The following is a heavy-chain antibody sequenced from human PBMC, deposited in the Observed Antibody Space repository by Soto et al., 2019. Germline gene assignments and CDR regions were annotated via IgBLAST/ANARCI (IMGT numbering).Heavy chain of an antibody. CDR1: GGSLSSSSYY. D-gene: IGHD1-1*01. Sequence: SGTLSPTCPVSGGSLSSSSYYWGWVRQPPGKGLEWIGSIYYSGSTYYNPSLKSRVTISVDTSKNQFSLKLSSVTAADTAVYYCARWPQLEPRFDYWGQGTLVTVSS. CDR2: IYYSGST. J-gene: IGHJ4*02. CDR3: ARWPQLEPRFDY. V-gene: IGHV4-39*07.